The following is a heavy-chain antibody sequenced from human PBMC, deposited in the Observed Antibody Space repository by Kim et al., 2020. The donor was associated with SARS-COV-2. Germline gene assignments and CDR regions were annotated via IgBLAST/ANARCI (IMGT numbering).Heavy chain of an antibody. D-gene: IGHD3-10*01. Sequence: SVKVSCKASGGTFSSYAISWVRQAPGQGLEWMGGIIPIFGTANYAQKFQGRVTITADESTSTAYMELSSLRSEDTAVYYCARGKHYYGSGSYPLIEAEYYGMDVWGQGTTVTVSS. CDR3: ARGKHYYGSGSYPLIEAEYYGMDV. V-gene: IGHV1-69*13. J-gene: IGHJ6*02. CDR1: GGTFSSYA. CDR2: IIPIFGTA.